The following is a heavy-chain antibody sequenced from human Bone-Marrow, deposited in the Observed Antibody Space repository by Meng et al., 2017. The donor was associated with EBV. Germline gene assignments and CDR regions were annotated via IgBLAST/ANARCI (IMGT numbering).Heavy chain of an antibody. Sequence: QVQLVQSGAEVRKPGASVKFSCKASGYTFTNYAMHWVRQAPGQRLEWMGWINPGNGNTKYSQKFQGRASITRDISASIVYMELTSLRSEDTAVYYCATEPGYSSGWGQGTLVTVSS. D-gene: IGHD6-19*01. J-gene: IGHJ4*02. CDR3: ATEPGYSSG. V-gene: IGHV1-3*01. CDR2: INPGNGNT. CDR1: GYTFTNYA.